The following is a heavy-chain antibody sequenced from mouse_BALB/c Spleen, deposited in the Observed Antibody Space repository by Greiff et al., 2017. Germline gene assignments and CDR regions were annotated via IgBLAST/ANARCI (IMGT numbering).Heavy chain of an antibody. CDR1: GFSLTSYG. CDR3: ARTYYYGSSPWFAY. CDR2: IWAGGST. V-gene: IGHV2-9*02. D-gene: IGHD1-1*01. Sequence: VQVVESGPGLVAPSQSLSITCTVSGFSLTSYGVHWVRQPPGKGLEWLGVIWAGGSTNYNSALMSRLSISKDNSKSQVFLKMNSLQTDDTAMYYCARTYYYGSSPWFAYWGQGTLVTVSA. J-gene: IGHJ3*01.